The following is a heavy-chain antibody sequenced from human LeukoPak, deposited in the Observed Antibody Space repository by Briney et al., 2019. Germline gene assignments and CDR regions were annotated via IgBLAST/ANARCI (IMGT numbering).Heavy chain of an antibody. J-gene: IGHJ4*02. CDR3: AKIVDEGVDY. CDR2: LWYDESEK. Sequence: GGSLRLSCAASGFTFSDYAMHWVRQAPGKGLEWVAVLWYDESEKYYADSVKGRFTISRDNSKNTVYLQMNFLRAEDTALYYCAKIVDEGVDYWGQGTLVTVSS. V-gene: IGHV3-33*06. CDR1: GFTFSDYA. D-gene: IGHD2-15*01.